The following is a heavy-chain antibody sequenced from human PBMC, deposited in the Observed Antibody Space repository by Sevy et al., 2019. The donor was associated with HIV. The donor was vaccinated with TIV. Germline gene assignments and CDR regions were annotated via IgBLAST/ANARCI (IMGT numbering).Heavy chain of an antibody. J-gene: IGHJ6*02. V-gene: IGHV3-23*01. D-gene: IGHD2-2*01. CDR3: AKVTRLGYCSSTSCSGDYYYYYVMDV. CDR1: GLTFSSYA. Sequence: GGSLRLSCAASGLTFSSYAMSWVRQAPGKGLEWVSAISGSGGSTYYADSVKGRFTISRDNSKNTLYLQMNSLRAEDTAVYYCAKVTRLGYCSSTSCSGDYYYYYVMDVWGQGTTVTVSS. CDR2: ISGSGGST.